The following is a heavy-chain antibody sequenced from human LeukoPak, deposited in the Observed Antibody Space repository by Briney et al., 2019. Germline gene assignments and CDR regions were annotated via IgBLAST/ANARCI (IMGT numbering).Heavy chain of an antibody. CDR3: ARLFDGSAYGAFDI. D-gene: IGHD3-3*01. CDR1: RFTVSGNY. V-gene: IGHV3-66*02. Sequence: GGSLRLSCAASRFTVSGNYMGWVRQAPGKGLEWVSVLYSDGSNFYPDSVKGRFTISRDNSQNTLYLQLDSLRPEDTAVYYCARLFDGSAYGAFDIWGQGTMVTVSS. J-gene: IGHJ3*02. CDR2: LYSDGSN.